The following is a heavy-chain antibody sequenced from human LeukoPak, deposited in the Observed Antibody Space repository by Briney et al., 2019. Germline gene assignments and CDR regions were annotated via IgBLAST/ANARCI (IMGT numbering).Heavy chain of an antibody. CDR1: GYTFTSYG. CDR2: ISAYNGNT. CDR3: ARVEPVLRFFDY. D-gene: IGHD3-3*01. J-gene: IGHJ4*02. Sequence: GASVTVSCTASGYTFTSYGISWVRQAPGQGLEWMGWISAYNGNTNYAQKLQGRVTMTTDTSTSTAYMELRSLRCDDTAVYYCARVEPVLRFFDYWGQGTLVTVSS. V-gene: IGHV1-18*01.